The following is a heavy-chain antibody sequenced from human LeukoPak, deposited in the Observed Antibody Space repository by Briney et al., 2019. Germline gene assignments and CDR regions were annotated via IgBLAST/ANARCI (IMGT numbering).Heavy chain of an antibody. Sequence: KPSETLSLTCTVSGVSISSYYWSWIRQPAGKGLEWIGRIHTSGSTNYNPSLKSRVTMSVDTSKNQFSLKLSSVTAADTAVYYCARGYKNCSGGSCYYFDYWGQGTLVTVSS. CDR2: IHTSGST. V-gene: IGHV4-4*07. D-gene: IGHD2-15*01. CDR1: GVSISSYY. J-gene: IGHJ4*02. CDR3: ARGYKNCSGGSCYYFDY.